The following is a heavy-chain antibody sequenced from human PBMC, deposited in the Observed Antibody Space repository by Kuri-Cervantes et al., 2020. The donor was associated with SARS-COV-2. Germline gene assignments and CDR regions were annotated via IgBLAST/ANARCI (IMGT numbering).Heavy chain of an antibody. CDR1: GFSFSSFP. Sequence: GGSLRLSCEASGFSFSSFPMHWVRHAPGKGLEWVALISTDGNNRYYVDFLKGRFTISRDNSKNTLHLDMNSLRPEDTGVYYCAKMGDNHSKGDYGNEVWGQGSTVTVSS. CDR2: ISTDGNNR. V-gene: IGHV3-30*18. CDR3: AKMGDNHSKGDYGNEV. J-gene: IGHJ6*02. D-gene: IGHD3-16*01.